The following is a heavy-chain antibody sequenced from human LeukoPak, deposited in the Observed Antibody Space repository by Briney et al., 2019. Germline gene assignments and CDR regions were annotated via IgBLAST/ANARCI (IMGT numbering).Heavy chain of an antibody. CDR1: GYTFSGYY. CDR2: ISPSSGGT. CDR3: ASSKYGVFYFDY. D-gene: IGHD5/OR15-5a*01. Sequence: ASVKVSCKASGYTFSGYYIHWVRQAPGQGLEWMGWISPSSGGTNYAPKFQGRVIMTRDTSIGTAYMELSRLTSDDTAVYYCASSKYGVFYFDYWGQGTLVTVAS. V-gene: IGHV1-2*02. J-gene: IGHJ4*02.